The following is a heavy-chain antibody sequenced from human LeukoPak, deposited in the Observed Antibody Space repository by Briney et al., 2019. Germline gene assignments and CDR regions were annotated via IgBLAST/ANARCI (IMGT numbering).Heavy chain of an antibody. J-gene: IGHJ4*02. V-gene: IGHV3-23*01. D-gene: IGHD3-10*01. CDR3: AKDRRYYGSGSYYKTKYYFDY. CDR2: ISASDGRT. Sequence: GGSLRLSCAASRFTFSSYGMSWVRQAPGKGLEWVSGISASDGRTYYADSVKGRFTISRDNSKNTLYLQMNSLRAEDTAVYYCAKDRRYYGSGSYYKTKYYFDYWGQGTLVTVSS. CDR1: RFTFSSYG.